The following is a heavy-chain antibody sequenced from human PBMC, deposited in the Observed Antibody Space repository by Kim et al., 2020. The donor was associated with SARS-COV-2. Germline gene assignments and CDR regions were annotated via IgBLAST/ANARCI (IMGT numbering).Heavy chain of an antibody. V-gene: IGHV4-34*01. D-gene: IGHD5-12*01. CDR3: ARATGVRRLRWFKRFDY. J-gene: IGHJ4*02. Sequence: SETLSLTCAVYGGSFSGYYWSWIRQPPGKGLEWIGEINHSGSTNYNPSLKSRVTISVDTSKNQFSLKLSSVTAADTAVYYCARATGVRRLRWFKRFDYWGQGTLVTVSS. CDR1: GGSFSGYY. CDR2: INHSGST.